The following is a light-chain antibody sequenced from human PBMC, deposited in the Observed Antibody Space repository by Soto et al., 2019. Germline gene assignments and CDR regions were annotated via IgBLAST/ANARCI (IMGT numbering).Light chain of an antibody. CDR3: QHLNDYRYT. CDR2: AAS. J-gene: IGKJ2*01. V-gene: IGKV1-9*01. CDR1: QAISSS. Sequence: DIPLTQSPSFLSASVGDRVTITCRASQAISSSLAWYQHNPGKAPKLLIYAASTLQNGVPSSFSGSGSGTEFTLTISSLQPEYFATYYCQHLNDYRYTFGQGTKVEIK.